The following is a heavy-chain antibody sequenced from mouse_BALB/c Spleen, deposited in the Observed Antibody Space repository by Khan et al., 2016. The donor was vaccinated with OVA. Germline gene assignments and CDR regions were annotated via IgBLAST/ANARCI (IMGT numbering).Heavy chain of an antibody. CDR3: ARGGVSAFAY. Sequence: EVQLQESGTVLARPGASVKMSCKASGYSFTSYLIHWVKQRPGQGLEWIGDIYPGNSDTRYNQKFKDKATLTSGTSASTAYMELSSLTNEDSAVYYCARGGVSAFAYWGQGTLVTVSA. J-gene: IGHJ3*01. CDR2: IYPGNSDT. CDR1: GYSFTSYL. V-gene: IGHV1-5*01. D-gene: IGHD1-1*02.